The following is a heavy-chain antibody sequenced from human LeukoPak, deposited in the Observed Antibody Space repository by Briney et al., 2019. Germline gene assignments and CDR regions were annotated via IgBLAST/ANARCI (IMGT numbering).Heavy chain of an antibody. CDR2: IYDSGST. V-gene: IGHV4-59*02. D-gene: IGHD4-17*01. CDR1: GDSVSSYY. CDR3: ARGAYGDYYFDY. Sequence: SETLSLTCTVSGDSVSSYYWSWIRQPPGKGLEWIAYIYDSGSTMYNPSLKSRVTISIDTSKNQFSQKLTSVTAADTAVYYCARGAYGDYYFDYWGQGTLVTVSS. J-gene: IGHJ4*02.